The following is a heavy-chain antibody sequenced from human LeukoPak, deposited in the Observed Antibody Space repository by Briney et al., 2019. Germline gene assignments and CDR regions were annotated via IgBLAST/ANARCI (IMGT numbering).Heavy chain of an antibody. V-gene: IGHV4-59*01. D-gene: IGHD3-10*01. J-gene: IGHJ4*02. Sequence: SETLSLTCTVSGGSITNYYWGWIRQPPGKGLEFIGYIYYSGSTNYNPSLMSRVTISVDTSKIQFSLKLDSVTAADTAVYYCVRGWRGSLWFEELIFDHWGQGALVTVSS. CDR1: GGSITNYY. CDR3: VRGWRGSLWFEELIFDH. CDR2: IYYSGST.